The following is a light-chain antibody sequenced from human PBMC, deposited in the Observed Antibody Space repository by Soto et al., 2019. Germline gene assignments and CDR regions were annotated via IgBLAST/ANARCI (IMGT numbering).Light chain of an antibody. CDR1: SSDVGSHNL. J-gene: IGLJ1*01. CDR2: EAS. CDR3: CSNAAGSTYV. Sequence: QSVLAQPASVSGSPGQSITISCTGTSSDVGSHNLVSWYQQFPGKAPKLIIFEASKRPSGVSNRFSGSKSGSTASLTISGLQAEDEADYYCCSNAAGSTYVFGSGTRSPS. V-gene: IGLV2-23*01.